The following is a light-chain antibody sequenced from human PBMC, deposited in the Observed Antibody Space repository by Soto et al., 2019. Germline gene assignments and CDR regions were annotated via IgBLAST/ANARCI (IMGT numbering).Light chain of an antibody. CDR3: CSYAGTYTFDV. CDR1: SSDVAGYNY. Sequence: QSALTQPRSVSGSPGQSVTISCTGTSSDVAGYNYVSWFQQHGAKAPKLIIYDVNKRPSGVPDRFSGSKSGNTASLTISGLQAEDEADYFCCSYAGTYTFDVFGTGTKVTVL. J-gene: IGLJ1*01. CDR2: DVN. V-gene: IGLV2-11*01.